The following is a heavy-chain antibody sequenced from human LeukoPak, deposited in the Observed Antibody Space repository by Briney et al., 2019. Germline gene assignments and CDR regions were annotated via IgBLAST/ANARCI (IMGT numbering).Heavy chain of an antibody. J-gene: IGHJ4*02. Sequence: SSETLSLTCAVCGGSFSGYYWSWIRQPPGKGLEWIGEINHSGSTNYNPSLKSRVTISVDTSKNQFSLKLSSVTAEDTALYYCARAESDYDSSGYYYYFDYWGQGTLVTVSS. CDR1: GGSFSGYY. CDR3: ARAESDYDSSGYYYYFDY. D-gene: IGHD3-22*01. V-gene: IGHV4-34*01. CDR2: INHSGST.